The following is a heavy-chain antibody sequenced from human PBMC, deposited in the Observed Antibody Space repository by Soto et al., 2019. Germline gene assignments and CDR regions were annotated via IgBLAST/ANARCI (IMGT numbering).Heavy chain of an antibody. Sequence: SVNVSCKASGGTFSSYAISWVRQAPGQGLEWMGGIIPIFGTANYAQKFQGRVTITADESTSTAYMELSSLRSEDTAVYYCAHSDCISTSCYAVYWGQGTLVTVS. D-gene: IGHD2-2*01. CDR2: IIPIFGTA. J-gene: IGHJ4*02. CDR1: GGTFSSYA. CDR3: AHSDCISTSCYAVY. V-gene: IGHV1-69*13.